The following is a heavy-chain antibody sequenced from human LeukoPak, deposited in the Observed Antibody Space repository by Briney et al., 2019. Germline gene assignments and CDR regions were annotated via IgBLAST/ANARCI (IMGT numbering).Heavy chain of an antibody. D-gene: IGHD2-2*02. J-gene: IGHJ4*02. CDR2: IYPGDSDT. V-gene: IGHV5-51*01. Sequence: GESLKISCKGSGYSFTSYWIGWVRQMPGKGLEWMGIIYPGDSDTRYSPSFQGQVTISADKSISTAYLQWSSLKASDTAMYYCARDIVAVPAAINYFDYWGQGTLVTVSS. CDR1: GYSFTSYW. CDR3: ARDIVAVPAAINYFDY.